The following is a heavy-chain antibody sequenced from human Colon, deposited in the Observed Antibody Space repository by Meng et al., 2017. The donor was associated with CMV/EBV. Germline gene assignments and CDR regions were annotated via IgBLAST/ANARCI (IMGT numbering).Heavy chain of an antibody. CDR2: INPNGGGT. CDR1: GYIFTDFY. Sequence: ASVKVSCKASGYIFTDFYLHWVRQVPGQGLEWMGWINPNGGGTDYAETFRGRVTLTRDTSINTAYLEVRRLTSDDTAVYYCARIKCGTTSCSQGPDPWGQGTLVTVSS. J-gene: IGHJ5*02. V-gene: IGHV1-2*02. CDR3: ARIKCGTTSCSQGPDP. D-gene: IGHD2-2*01.